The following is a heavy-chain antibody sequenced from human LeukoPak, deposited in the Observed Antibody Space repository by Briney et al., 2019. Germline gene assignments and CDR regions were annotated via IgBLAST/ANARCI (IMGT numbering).Heavy chain of an antibody. CDR2: ISYDGSNK. Sequence: PGGSLRLSCAASGFTFSSYGMHWVRQAPGKGLEWVAVISYDGSNKYYADSVKGRFTISRDNSKNTLYLQMNSLRAEDTAVYYCAGGPSYGPFDYWGQGTLVTVSS. D-gene: IGHD3-10*01. V-gene: IGHV3-30*03. CDR3: AGGPSYGPFDY. J-gene: IGHJ4*02. CDR1: GFTFSSYG.